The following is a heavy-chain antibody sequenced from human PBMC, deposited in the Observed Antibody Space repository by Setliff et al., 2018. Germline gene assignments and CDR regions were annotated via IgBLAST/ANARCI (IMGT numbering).Heavy chain of an antibody. CDR3: AREGVDTRSSTDYRYYMDV. CDR1: GYTLTNYY. J-gene: IGHJ6*03. CDR2: INPSGGLT. D-gene: IGHD5-18*01. V-gene: IGHV1-46*01. Sequence: ASVKVSCKASGYTLTNYYMHWVRQAPGQGLEWMGIINPSGGLTRYAQKFQGRVTMTRNTSISTAYMELSSLRTEDTAVYYCAREGVDTRSSTDYRYYMDVWGKGTTVTVSS.